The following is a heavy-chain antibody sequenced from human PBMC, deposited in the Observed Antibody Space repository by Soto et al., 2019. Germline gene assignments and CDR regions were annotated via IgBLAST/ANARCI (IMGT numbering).Heavy chain of an antibody. Sequence: GESLKISCKGSGYSFTSYWIGWVRQMPGKGLEWMGIIYPGDSGTRYSPSFQGQVTISADKSISTAYLRWSSLKASDTAMYYCARLGFEYDTLTAYYNVHHYYGLDVWGQGTSVTVSS. V-gene: IGHV5-51*01. CDR1: GYSFTSYW. CDR2: IYPGDSGT. CDR3: ARLGFEYDTLTAYYNVHHYYGLDV. D-gene: IGHD3-9*01. J-gene: IGHJ6*02.